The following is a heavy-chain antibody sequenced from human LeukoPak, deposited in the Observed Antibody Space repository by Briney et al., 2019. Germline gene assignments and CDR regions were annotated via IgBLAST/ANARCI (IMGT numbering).Heavy chain of an antibody. CDR3: ARAAVVVAAINYYYYGMDV. J-gene: IGHJ6*02. CDR1: GGTFSSYA. CDR2: IIPIFGTA. D-gene: IGHD2-15*01. Sequence: GASVKVSCKASGGTFSSYAISWVRQAPGQGLEWMGGIIPIFGTANYAQKFQGRVTITADESTSTAYMELGSLRSEDTAVYYCARAAVVVAAINYYYYGMDVWGQGTTVTVSS. V-gene: IGHV1-69*13.